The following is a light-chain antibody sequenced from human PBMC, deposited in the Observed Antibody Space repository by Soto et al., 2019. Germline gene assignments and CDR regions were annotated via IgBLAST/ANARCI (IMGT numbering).Light chain of an antibody. CDR2: DAF. Sequence: ESVLTQSPATLSLSPGERATLSCRASPSVSTSLAWYQHKPGQAPRLLIYDAFNRATGVPTRFSGSGSGTDFTLTISGLEPEDFAVYYWQQRNRWPPVTFGGGSRVEIK. V-gene: IGKV3-11*01. J-gene: IGKJ4*01. CDR3: QQRNRWPPVT. CDR1: PSVSTS.